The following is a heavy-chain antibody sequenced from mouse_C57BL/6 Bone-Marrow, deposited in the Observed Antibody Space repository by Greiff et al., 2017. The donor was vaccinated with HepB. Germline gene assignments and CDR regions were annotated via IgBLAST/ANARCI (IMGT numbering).Heavy chain of an antibody. CDR2: IDPSDSYT. CDR3: ARERLPHFDY. V-gene: IGHV1-59*01. Sequence: QVQLQQPGAELVRPGTSVKLSCKASGYTFTSYWMHWVKQRPGQGLEWIGVIDPSDSYTNYNQKFKGKATLTVDTSSSPAYMQLSSLTSEDSAVYYCARERLPHFDYWGQGTTLTVSS. CDR1: GYTFTSYW. D-gene: IGHD2-4*01. J-gene: IGHJ2*01.